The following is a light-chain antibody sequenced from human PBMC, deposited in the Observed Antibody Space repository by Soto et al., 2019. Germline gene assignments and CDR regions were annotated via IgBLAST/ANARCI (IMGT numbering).Light chain of an antibody. CDR1: SSDVGGYNY. J-gene: IGLJ3*02. Sequence: QSVLTQPASVSGSPGQSITISCAGTSSDVGGYNYVSWYQQHPGKVPKLMIYEVNYRPSGVSDRFSGSKSGNTASLTISGLQAEDEADYYCSSYTTSSTQVFGGGTKFTVL. V-gene: IGLV2-14*01. CDR3: SSYTTSSTQV. CDR2: EVN.